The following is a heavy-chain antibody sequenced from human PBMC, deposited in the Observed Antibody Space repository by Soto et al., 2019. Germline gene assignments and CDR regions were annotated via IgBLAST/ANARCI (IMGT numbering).Heavy chain of an antibody. CDR3: ARAGYSYGTGYYFDY. Sequence: SETLSLTCTVSDGSISSHYWSWIRQPPGKGPEWIGYVHYSGSTNYNPSLASRVTISLDTSKNQFSLKLTSVTTADTAVYYCARAGYSYGTGYYFDYWGQRTLVTVSS. V-gene: IGHV4-59*11. D-gene: IGHD5-18*01. CDR1: DGSISSHY. J-gene: IGHJ4*02. CDR2: VHYSGST.